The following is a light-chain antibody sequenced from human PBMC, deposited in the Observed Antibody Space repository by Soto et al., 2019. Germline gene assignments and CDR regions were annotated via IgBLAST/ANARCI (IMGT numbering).Light chain of an antibody. CDR3: TSYAGSNNRV. CDR2: DVT. CDR1: TSDVGGYTY. V-gene: IGLV2-8*01. Sequence: QSALTQPPSASGSPGQSVTISCTGTTSDVGGYTYVSWYQQYPGKAPKLMIYDVTKRPSGVPDRFSGSNSGNTASLTVSGLQAEDEADYYCTSYAGSNNRVFGGGTKLTVL. J-gene: IGLJ3*02.